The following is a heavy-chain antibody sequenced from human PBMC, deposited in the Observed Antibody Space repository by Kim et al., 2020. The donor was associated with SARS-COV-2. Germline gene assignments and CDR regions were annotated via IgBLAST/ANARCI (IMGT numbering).Heavy chain of an antibody. V-gene: IGHV3-23*01. CDR2: ISGSGGST. CDR1: GFTFSSYA. J-gene: IGHJ4*02. CDR3: AKDRPGYYDSSGYQRGEFDY. D-gene: IGHD3-22*01. Sequence: GGSLRLSCAASGFTFSSYAMSWVRQAPGKGLEWVSAISGSGGSTYYADSVKGRFTISRDNSKNTLYPQMNSLRAEDTAVYYCAKDRPGYYDSSGYQRGEFDYWGQGTLVTVSS.